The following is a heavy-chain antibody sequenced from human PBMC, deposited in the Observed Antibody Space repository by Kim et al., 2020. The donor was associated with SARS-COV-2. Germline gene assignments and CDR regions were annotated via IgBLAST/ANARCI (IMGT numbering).Heavy chain of an antibody. V-gene: IGHV4-39*01. D-gene: IGHD3-16*01. CDR3: ARNQGGSQGGPFDS. CDR2: IYYSGST. CDR1: GGSISSTSDY. Sequence: SETLSLTCTVSGGSISSTSDYWGWIRQSPGKGLEWIGSIYYSGSTYYNPSLKSRVTISVDTSKNQFSLRLHSVTAADTTVYYCARNQGGSQGGPFDSWG. J-gene: IGHJ4*01.